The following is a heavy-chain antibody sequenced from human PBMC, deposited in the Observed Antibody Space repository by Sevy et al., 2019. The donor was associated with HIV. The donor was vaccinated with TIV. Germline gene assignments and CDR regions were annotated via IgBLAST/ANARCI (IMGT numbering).Heavy chain of an antibody. J-gene: IGHJ4*02. CDR3: ARGCYYYDSSGYLNY. V-gene: IGHV3-30*04. CDR2: ISYDGRNK. Sequence: GGSLRLSCATSGFTFSNYAMHWVRQAPGKGLEWVAFISYDGRNKYSADSVKARFTISRDNSKNTLYLHMNTLRPEDTAVYYCARGCYYYDSSGYLNYWGQGTLVTVSS. CDR1: GFTFSNYA. D-gene: IGHD3-22*01.